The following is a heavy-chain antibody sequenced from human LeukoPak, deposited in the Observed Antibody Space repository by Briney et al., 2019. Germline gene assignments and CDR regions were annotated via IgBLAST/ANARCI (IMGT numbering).Heavy chain of an antibody. CDR2: IYYSGST. J-gene: IGHJ4*02. CDR3: ARESLSSSSLFDY. V-gene: IGHV4-59*01. D-gene: IGHD6-13*01. CDR1: GGSISSYY. Sequence: SETLSLTCTVSGGSISSYYWSWIRQPPGKGLEWIGYIYYSGSTNYNPSLKSRVTISVDTSKNQFSLKLSSVTAADTAVYYCARESLSSSSLFDYWGQGTLVTVSS.